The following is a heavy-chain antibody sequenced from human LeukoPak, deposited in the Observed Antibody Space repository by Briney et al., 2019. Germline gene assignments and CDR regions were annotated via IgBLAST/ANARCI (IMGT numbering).Heavy chain of an antibody. V-gene: IGHV4-30-2*01. CDR1: GGSVSSDAYY. J-gene: IGHJ4*02. D-gene: IGHD6-13*01. CDR3: ARDSSSWSPRFDY. CDR2: IYHSGST. Sequence: SQTLSLTCTVSGGSVSSDAYYWSWIRQPPGKDLEWIGYIYHSGSTYYNPSLRSRVTISLDRSKNQFSLKVSSVTAADTAVYYCARDSSSWSPRFDYWGPGTLVTVSS.